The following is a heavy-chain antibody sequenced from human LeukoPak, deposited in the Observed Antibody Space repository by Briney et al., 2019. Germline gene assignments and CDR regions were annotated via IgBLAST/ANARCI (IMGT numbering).Heavy chain of an antibody. CDR1: GGTFSSYA. V-gene: IGHV1-69*13. CDR2: IIPIFGTA. Sequence: ASVKVSCKASGGTFSSYAISWVRQAPGQGLEWMGGIIPIFGTANYAQKFQGRVTITADESTSTAYMELSSLRSEDTAVYYCARSRYYYYGMDVWGQGTTVTVSS. CDR3: ARSRYYYYGMDV. J-gene: IGHJ6*02.